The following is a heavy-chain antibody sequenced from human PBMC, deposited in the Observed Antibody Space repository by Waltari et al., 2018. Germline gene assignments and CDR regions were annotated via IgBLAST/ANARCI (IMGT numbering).Heavy chain of an antibody. Sequence: QVQLQESGPGLVKPSETLSLTCTVSGGSISSYYWSWIRQPPGKGLEWIGYIYYSGSTNYNPSRKSRVTISVDTSKNQFSLKLSSVTAADTAVYYCAGDPGGYCSSTSCRTDAFDIWGQGTMVTVSS. CDR1: GGSISSYY. CDR3: AGDPGGYCSSTSCRTDAFDI. V-gene: IGHV4-59*01. CDR2: IYYSGST. D-gene: IGHD2-2*01. J-gene: IGHJ3*02.